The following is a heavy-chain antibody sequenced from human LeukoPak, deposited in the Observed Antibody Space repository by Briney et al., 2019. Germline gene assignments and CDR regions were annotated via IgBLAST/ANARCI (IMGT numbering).Heavy chain of an antibody. J-gene: IGHJ4*02. CDR1: DDSITTYY. CDR2: IYPSGRP. V-gene: IGHV4-4*07. D-gene: IGHD6-19*01. Sequence: SETLSLTCSVFDDSITTYYWSRIRQPAGKGLEWIGRIYPSGRPDYNPSLKSRVSMSVDTSRNQFSLTLNFVTAADTAVYFCARGAGPFDSWGQGTLVTVSS. CDR3: ARGAGPFDS.